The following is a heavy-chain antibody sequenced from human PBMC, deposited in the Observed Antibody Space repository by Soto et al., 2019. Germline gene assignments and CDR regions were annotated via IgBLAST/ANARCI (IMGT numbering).Heavy chain of an antibody. J-gene: IGHJ4*02. D-gene: IGHD3-16*02. CDR2: TKQDGSKK. Sequence: EVQLVETGGGLVQPGGSLRLSCAASGFTFLSYWISWGRQAPGKGLGWGANTKQDGSKKYYVDSVKGRFTISRNNAKNELYLQMTSLRAEDTAVYYCARDLPYRSDSWGQGTLVTVSS. CDR1: GFTFLSYW. V-gene: IGHV3-7*05. CDR3: ARDLPYRSDS.